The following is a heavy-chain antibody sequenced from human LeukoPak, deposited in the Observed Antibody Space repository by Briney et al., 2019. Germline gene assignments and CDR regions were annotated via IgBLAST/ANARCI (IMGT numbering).Heavy chain of an antibody. V-gene: IGHV1-18*01. J-gene: IGHJ4*02. CDR1: GYTFTSYG. CDR3: ARVVMVRGVIHLDY. D-gene: IGHD3-10*01. Sequence: ASVKVSCKASGYTFTSYGISWVRQAPGQGLEWMGWISAYNGNTNYAQKLQGRVTMTTDTSTSTAYMELRSLRSDDTAVYYCARVVMVRGVIHLDYWGQGTLVTVSS. CDR2: ISAYNGNT.